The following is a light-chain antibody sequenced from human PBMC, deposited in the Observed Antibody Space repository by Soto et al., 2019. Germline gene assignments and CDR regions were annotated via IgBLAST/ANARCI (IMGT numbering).Light chain of an antibody. CDR3: MQSTQLPPT. Sequence: DIVMTQSPLSLPVTPGEPASISCRSSQSLLYNNTYNYLDWYVQKPGQSQQLLIYFGYNRAPGVHDRFSGSGSGTDFTLEIRRVETDDVGIYYCMQSTQLPPTFGQGTRLEIK. V-gene: IGKV2-28*01. CDR1: QSLLYNNTYNY. CDR2: FGY. J-gene: IGKJ5*01.